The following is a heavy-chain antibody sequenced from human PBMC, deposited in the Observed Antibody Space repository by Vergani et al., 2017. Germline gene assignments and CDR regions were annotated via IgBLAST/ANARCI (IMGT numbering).Heavy chain of an antibody. D-gene: IGHD1-1*01. Sequence: QPQLLASGPGLVKPSETLSLTCFVSGSSIINTYYWGWIRQSPGKGLEWIGSVRYTGNTYYNTSLKGRVTISVVTSKNQFSVKLSSVTAADTAVYYCTRSRHLLGGTDNWFDPWGQGALVTVSS. J-gene: IGHJ5*02. CDR3: TRSRHLLGGTDNWFDP. V-gene: IGHV4-39*01. CDR2: VRYTGNT. CDR1: GSSIINTYY.